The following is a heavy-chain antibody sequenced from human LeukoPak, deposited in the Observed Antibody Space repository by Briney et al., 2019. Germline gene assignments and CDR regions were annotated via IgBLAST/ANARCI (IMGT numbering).Heavy chain of an antibody. Sequence: SETLSLTCTVSGYSMSSGYYWGWIRQPPERGLEWIGSMYHTGSTYYNPSLKSRVTISVDTSKNQFYLKLSSVTAADTAVYYCARSSGWFLYYYMDVWGKGTTVTISS. CDR3: ARSSGWFLYYYMDV. D-gene: IGHD6-19*01. V-gene: IGHV4-38-2*02. CDR1: GYSMSSGYY. CDR2: MYHTGST. J-gene: IGHJ6*03.